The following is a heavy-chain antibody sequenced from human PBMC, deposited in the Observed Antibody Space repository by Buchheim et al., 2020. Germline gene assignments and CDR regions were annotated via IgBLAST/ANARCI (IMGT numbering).Heavy chain of an antibody. Sequence: QVQLQQWGAGLLKPSETLSLTCTVSGGSISSGGYYWNWIRQHPGKGLEWIGYIYYSGSTYYNPSLKSRLTISVDTSKNQFSLKLTSVTAADTAVYYCARENAGNYYGMDVWGQGTT. J-gene: IGHJ6*02. CDR2: IYYSGST. D-gene: IGHD3-10*01. CDR1: GGSISSGGYY. V-gene: IGHV4-31*03. CDR3: ARENAGNYYGMDV.